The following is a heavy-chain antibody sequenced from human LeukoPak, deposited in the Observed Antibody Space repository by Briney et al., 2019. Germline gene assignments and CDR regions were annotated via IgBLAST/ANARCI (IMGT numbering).Heavy chain of an antibody. Sequence: GGSLRLSCAASGFTFGSYSMNWVRQAPGKGLEWVSSISSSSSYIYYADSVKGRFTISRDNAKNSLYLQMNSLRAEDTAVYYCARDGSGTTNFDYWGQGTLVTVSS. CDR3: ARDGSGTTNFDY. CDR1: GFTFGSYS. D-gene: IGHD3-10*01. J-gene: IGHJ4*02. V-gene: IGHV3-21*01. CDR2: ISSSSSYI.